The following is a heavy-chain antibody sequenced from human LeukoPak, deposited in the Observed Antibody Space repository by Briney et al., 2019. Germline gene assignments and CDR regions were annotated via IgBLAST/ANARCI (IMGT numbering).Heavy chain of an antibody. CDR3: ARDAPYYDFWSGYYLNWFDP. Sequence: SETLSLTCTVSGGSMSSYYWNWIRQPPGKGLEWIGWIYNSGITNYNPSLKSRVTISVDTSKIQFSLKLSSVTAADTAVYYCARDAPYYDFWSGYYLNWFDPWGQGTLVTVSS. D-gene: IGHD3-3*01. CDR1: GGSMSSYY. CDR2: IYNSGIT. V-gene: IGHV4-4*08. J-gene: IGHJ5*02.